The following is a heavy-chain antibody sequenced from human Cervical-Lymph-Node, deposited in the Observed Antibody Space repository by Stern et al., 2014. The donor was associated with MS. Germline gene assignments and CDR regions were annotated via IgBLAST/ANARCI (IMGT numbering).Heavy chain of an antibody. D-gene: IGHD5-18*01. J-gene: IGHJ4*02. V-gene: IGHV7-4-1*02. CDR1: GYTFTNYP. CDR3: ARDFVDTAMVTRSDYLDC. CDR2: INTNTGNS. Sequence: VQLVESGSELKKPGASVKVSCKASGYTFTNYPMNWVRQAPGQGLEWMGWINTNTGNSTYAQGFTGRFVFSLDTAVSTAYLQISSLKAEDTAVYYCARDFVDTAMVTRSDYLDCWGQGTLVTVSS.